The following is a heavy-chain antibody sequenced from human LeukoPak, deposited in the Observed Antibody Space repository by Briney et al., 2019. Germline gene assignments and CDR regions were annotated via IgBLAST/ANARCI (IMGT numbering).Heavy chain of an antibody. D-gene: IGHD4-17*01. J-gene: IGHJ6*04. CDR3: ARGGSTVTTFYYYGMDV. CDR2: INPNSGGT. Sequence: ASVKVSCKASGYTFTGYYMHRVRQAPGQGLEWMGWINPNSGGTNYAQKFQGWVTMTRDTSISTAYMELSRLRSDDTAVYYCARGGSTVTTFYYYGMDVWGKGTTVTVSS. CDR1: GYTFTGYY. V-gene: IGHV1-2*04.